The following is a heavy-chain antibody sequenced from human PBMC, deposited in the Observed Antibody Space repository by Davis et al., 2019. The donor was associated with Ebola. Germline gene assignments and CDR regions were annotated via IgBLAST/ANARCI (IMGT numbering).Heavy chain of an antibody. CDR3: AKPFGDYVGYFDY. J-gene: IGHJ4*02. CDR2: IQFDGFNK. D-gene: IGHD4-17*01. CDR1: GFTFSTYG. V-gene: IGHV3-30*02. Sequence: GGSLRLSCAASGFTFSTYGMHWVRQAPGKGLEWVTFIQFDGFNKYYTDSVKGRFTISRDNSKNTVYLQMDSLRPEDTAVFYCAKPFGDYVGYFDYLGQGTLVTVAS.